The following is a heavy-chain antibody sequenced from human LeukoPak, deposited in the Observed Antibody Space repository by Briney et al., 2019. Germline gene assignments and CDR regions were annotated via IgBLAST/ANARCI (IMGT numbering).Heavy chain of an antibody. J-gene: IGHJ4*02. Sequence: PGGSLRLSCVASGLPITDFDTHWVRQAPGKGLEWVSLISGDGVSTFYTDSVRGRFSISRDDTKNSLYLEMNSLRTEDTAMYYCAKESGKFDYWGQGTLFSVSS. CDR3: AKESGKFDY. CDR2: ISGDGVST. CDR1: GLPITDFD. V-gene: IGHV3-43*02.